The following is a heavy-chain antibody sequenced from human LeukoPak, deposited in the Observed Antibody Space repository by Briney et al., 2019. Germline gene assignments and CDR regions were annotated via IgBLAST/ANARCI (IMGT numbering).Heavy chain of an antibody. V-gene: IGHV4-61*02. CDR1: GGSISSGSYY. CDR3: ARESAAGTYYYYYMDV. CDR2: IYTSGST. J-gene: IGHJ6*03. D-gene: IGHD6-13*01. Sequence: SETLSLTCTVSGGSISSGSYYWSWIRQPAGKGLEWVGRIYTSGSTNYNPSLKSRVTISVDTSKNQFSLKLSSVTAADTAVYYCARESAAGTYYYYYMDVWGKGTTVTISS.